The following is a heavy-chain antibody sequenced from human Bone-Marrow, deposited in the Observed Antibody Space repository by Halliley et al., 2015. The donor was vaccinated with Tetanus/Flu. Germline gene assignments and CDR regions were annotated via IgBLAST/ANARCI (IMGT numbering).Heavy chain of an antibody. CDR2: VYYSGVA. J-gene: IGHJ4*02. CDR3: ARRRLAVGFDH. Sequence: EWIGYVYYSGVASDSPSLKSRVTISIDPSSNQFPLRLRSVTASDTAVYYCARRRLAVGFDHWGQGTLVTISS. D-gene: IGHD6-6*01. V-gene: IGHV4-61*07.